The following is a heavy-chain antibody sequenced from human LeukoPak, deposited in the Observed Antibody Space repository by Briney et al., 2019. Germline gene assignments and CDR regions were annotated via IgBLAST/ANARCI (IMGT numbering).Heavy chain of an antibody. CDR1: GGSISSYY. D-gene: IGHD3-3*01. V-gene: IGHV4-59*05. CDR2: IYYSGST. CDR3: AKQFLGPDPVIRGYYNYGRDV. J-gene: IGHJ6*02. Sequence: KPSETLSLTCTVSGGSISSYYWSWIRQPPGKGLEWIGSIYYSGSTYYNPSLKSRVTISVDTSKNQFSLKLSSVTAADTAVYYCAKQFLGPDPVIRGYYNYGRDVGGQGTRVTVSS.